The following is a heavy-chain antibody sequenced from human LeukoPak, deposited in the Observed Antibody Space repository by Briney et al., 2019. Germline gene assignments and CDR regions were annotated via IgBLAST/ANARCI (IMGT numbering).Heavy chain of an antibody. J-gene: IGHJ5*02. D-gene: IGHD6-13*01. Sequence: SETLSLTCTVSGGSISSYYWSWIRQPPGKGLEWIGYIYYSGSTNYNPSLKSRVTISVDTSKNQFSLKLSSVTAADTAVYYCARAVAAATSVWFDPWGQGTLVTVSS. CDR1: GGSISSYY. CDR3: ARAVAAATSVWFDP. CDR2: IYYSGST. V-gene: IGHV4-59*01.